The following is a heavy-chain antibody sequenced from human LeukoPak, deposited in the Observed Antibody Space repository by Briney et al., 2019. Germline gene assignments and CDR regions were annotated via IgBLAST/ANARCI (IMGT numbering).Heavy chain of an antibody. CDR2: IYYGGSI. CDR1: GYSISSNNW. V-gene: IGHV4-28*05. J-gene: IGHJ4*02. Sequence: PSDTLSLTCAVSGYSISSNNWWGWIRQPPREGLEWIGFIYYGGSIYYNPSLKRRVTMSVATYKHQSSLQLSSVTAVDTAVYYCARRGSSGWYYFDQWGQGTLVTVPS. CDR3: ARRGSSGWYYFDQ. D-gene: IGHD6-19*01.